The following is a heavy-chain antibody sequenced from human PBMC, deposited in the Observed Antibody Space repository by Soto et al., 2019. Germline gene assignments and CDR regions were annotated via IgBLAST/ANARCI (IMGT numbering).Heavy chain of an antibody. CDR1: GGSISSSSYY. CDR2: IYYSGST. D-gene: IGHD3-10*01. J-gene: IGHJ4*02. Sequence: SETLSLTCTVSGGSISSSSYYRGWIRQPPGKGLEWIGSIYYSGSTYYNPSLKSRVTISVDTSKNQFSLKLSSVTAADTAVYYCASTISLRGSGSYRPNYWGQGTLVTVSS. CDR3: ASTISLRGSGSYRPNY. V-gene: IGHV4-39*01.